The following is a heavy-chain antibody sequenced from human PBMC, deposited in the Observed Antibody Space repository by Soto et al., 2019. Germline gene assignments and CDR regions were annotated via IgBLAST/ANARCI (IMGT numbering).Heavy chain of an antibody. CDR3: ARLGEVPAASLPYFQH. D-gene: IGHD2-2*01. J-gene: IGHJ1*01. CDR2: IYYSGST. V-gene: IGHV4-39*01. CDR1: GGSISSSSYY. Sequence: SETLSLTCTVSGGSISSSSYYWGWIRQPPGKGLEWIGSIYYSGSTYYNPSLKSRVTISVDTSKNQFSLKLSSVTAADTAVYYCARLGEVPAASLPYFQHWGQGTLVTVSS.